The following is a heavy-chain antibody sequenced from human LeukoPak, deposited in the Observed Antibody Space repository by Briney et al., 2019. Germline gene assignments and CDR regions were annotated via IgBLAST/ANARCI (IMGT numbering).Heavy chain of an antibody. J-gene: IGHJ4*02. CDR3: ARYPGGEGFDY. CDR1: EYSFTTYW. Sequence: GESLKSSCTGFEYSFTTYWLGSVRQMPGKGLEWMGIIYPNDSDNIYGPSFKGQVTITADKSISTADLQWGSLKASDTAMYYCARYPGGEGFDYWGQGTLVTVSS. CDR2: IYPNDSDN. D-gene: IGHD3-16*01. V-gene: IGHV5-51*01.